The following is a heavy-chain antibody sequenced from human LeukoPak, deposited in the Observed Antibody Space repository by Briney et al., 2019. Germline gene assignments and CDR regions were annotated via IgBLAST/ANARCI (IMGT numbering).Heavy chain of an antibody. J-gene: IGHJ3*02. CDR1: GFTFNTYS. Sequence: GGSLRLSCAASGFTFNTYSMNWVRQAPGKGLEWVSSISSGDSYIWYADSVKGRFTISRDNSKNSLYLQMNSLRAEDTAVYYCARDREVVAFDIWGQGTMVTVSS. CDR3: ARDREVVAFDI. V-gene: IGHV3-21*04. D-gene: IGHD2-15*01. CDR2: ISSGDSYI.